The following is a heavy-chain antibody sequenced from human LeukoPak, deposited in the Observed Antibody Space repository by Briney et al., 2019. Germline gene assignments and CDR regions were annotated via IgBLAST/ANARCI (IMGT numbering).Heavy chain of an antibody. CDR1: GFTFSSYG. J-gene: IGHJ4*02. Sequence: RGGSLRLSCAASGFTFSSYGMHWVRQAPGKGLEWVAFIRYDGSNKYYADSVKGRFTISRDNSKNTLYLQMNSLRAEDTAVYYCNTAMVSGVDYWGQGTLVTVSS. CDR3: NTAMVSGVDY. CDR2: IRYDGSNK. V-gene: IGHV3-30*02. D-gene: IGHD5-18*01.